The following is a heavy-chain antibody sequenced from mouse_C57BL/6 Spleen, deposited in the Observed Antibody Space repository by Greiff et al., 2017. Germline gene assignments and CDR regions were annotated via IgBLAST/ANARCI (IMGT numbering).Heavy chain of an antibody. CDR3: ATYYDYDFDY. D-gene: IGHD2-4*01. CDR1: GFTFSDYG. V-gene: IGHV5-17*01. J-gene: IGHJ2*01. Sequence: VQLKESGGGLVKPGGSLKLSCAASGFTFSDYGMHWVRQAPEKGLEWVAYISSGSSTIYYADTVKGRFTISRDNAKNTLFLQMTSLRSEDTAMYYCATYYDYDFDYWGQGTTLTVSS. CDR2: ISSGSSTI.